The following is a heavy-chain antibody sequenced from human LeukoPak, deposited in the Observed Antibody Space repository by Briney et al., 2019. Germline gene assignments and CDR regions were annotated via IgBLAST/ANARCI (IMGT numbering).Heavy chain of an antibody. J-gene: IGHJ3*02. Sequence: QAGGSLRLSCAASGFTFNNYAMKWVRQSPGKGLEWVSAISDSGGSTFYADSVKGRFTISRDNSKNTLYLQMNSLRAEDTALYYCATPVGGYNSGPALDIWGQGTMVTVSS. D-gene: IGHD6-19*01. CDR1: GFTFNNYA. CDR2: ISDSGGST. V-gene: IGHV3-23*01. CDR3: ATPVGGYNSGPALDI.